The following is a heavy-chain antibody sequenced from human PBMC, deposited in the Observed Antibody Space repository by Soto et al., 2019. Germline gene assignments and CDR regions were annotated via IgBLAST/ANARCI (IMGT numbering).Heavy chain of an antibody. J-gene: IGHJ4*02. CDR1: GFRFSSYG. CDR2: ISYDGSNK. V-gene: IGHV3-30*18. Sequence: GGSLRLSCAGSGFRFSSYGMHWVRQAPGKGLEWVAVISYDGSNKDYADFVKGRFTISRDNSKNTLYLQINSLRAEDTAVYYCAKASSPSVYSYGIFWGQGTLVTVSS. D-gene: IGHD5-18*01. CDR3: AKASSPSVYSYGIF.